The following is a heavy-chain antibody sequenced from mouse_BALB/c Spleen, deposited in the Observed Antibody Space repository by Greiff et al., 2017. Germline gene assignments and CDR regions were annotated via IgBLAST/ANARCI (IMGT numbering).Heavy chain of an antibody. CDR3: GRGYYYGSSRRFAY. D-gene: IGHD1-1*01. V-gene: IGHV1-37*01. J-gene: IGHJ3*01. CDR2: INPYNGDT. Sequence: EVKLQESGPELVKPGASVKISCKASGYSFTGYFMNWVKQSHGKSLEWIGRINPYNGDTFYNQKFKGKATLTVDKSSSTAHMELLSLTSEDSAVYYCGRGYYYGSSRRFAYWGQGTLVTVSA. CDR1: GYSFTGYF.